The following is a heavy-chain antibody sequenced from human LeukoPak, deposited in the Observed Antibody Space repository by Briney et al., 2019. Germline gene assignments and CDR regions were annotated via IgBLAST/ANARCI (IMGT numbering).Heavy chain of an antibody. J-gene: IGHJ4*02. CDR2: INPSGGST. Sequence: ASVKVSCKAFGHSLTSYSMHWVRQAPGQGLEWMGIINPSGGSTSYAQKFQGRVTVTRDTSTSTAYMELRSLRSDDTAVYYCARGVRGLRGDITADFDYWGQGTLVTVSS. D-gene: IGHD3-10*01. V-gene: IGHV1-46*01. CDR1: GHSLTSYS. CDR3: ARGVRGLRGDITADFDY.